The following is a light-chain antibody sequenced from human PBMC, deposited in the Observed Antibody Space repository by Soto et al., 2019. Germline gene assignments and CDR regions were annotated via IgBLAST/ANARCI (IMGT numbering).Light chain of an antibody. V-gene: IGKV3-20*01. CDR1: QSVSSSF. CDR2: GAS. J-gene: IGKJ4*01. CDR3: QQYGSSPGT. Sequence: EIVLTQSPGTLSLSPGERATLSCRASQSVSSSFLAWYQQRPGQAPRLLIYGASSRATGIPDRFSGSGSGTDFTLTITRLEPEDFEVYYCQQYGSSPGTFGGGTKVDI.